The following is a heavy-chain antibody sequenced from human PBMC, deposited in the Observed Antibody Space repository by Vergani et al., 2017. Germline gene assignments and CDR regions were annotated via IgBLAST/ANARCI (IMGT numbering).Heavy chain of an antibody. Sequence: QVTLKESGPALVKPTQTLRLTCTLSGFSVNSHPMRVIWIRQPPGKALEWLACIDWDDDKLYERSLKTRLTISKDTSKNQVFLRMTNMDPVDTAMYYCAQIXSKNGYNYDAFDIWGQGTMVIVSS. CDR3: AQIXSKNGYNYDAFDI. J-gene: IGHJ3*02. D-gene: IGHD5-24*01. V-gene: IGHV2-70*04. CDR1: GFSVNSHPMR. CDR2: IDWDDDK.